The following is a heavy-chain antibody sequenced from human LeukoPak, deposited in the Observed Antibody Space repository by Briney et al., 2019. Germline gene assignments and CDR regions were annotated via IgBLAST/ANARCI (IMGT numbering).Heavy chain of an antibody. J-gene: IGHJ4*02. CDR2: ISYDGSNK. Sequence: TGGSLRLSCAPSGVTFSNYGMHWVRQAPGKGLEWVAVISYDGSNKYYADSVKGRFTISRDNSKNTLYLQMNSLTPEDAAVYYCANLPLWGQGTLVTVSS. V-gene: IGHV3-30*18. CDR3: ANLPL. CDR1: GVTFSNYG.